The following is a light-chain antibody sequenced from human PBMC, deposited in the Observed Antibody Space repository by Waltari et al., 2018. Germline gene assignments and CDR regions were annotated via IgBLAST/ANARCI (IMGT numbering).Light chain of an antibody. V-gene: IGLV2-23*01. J-gene: IGLJ1*01. Sequence: QSALTQPASVSGSPGQSLTISCTGTSGDIGGYNLVSWYQQHPGKAPKLMIYEGNKRPSGVSNRFSGSKSGHTASLTISGLQAEDEADYYCSSYADSNICVFGSGTKVTVL. CDR2: EGN. CDR1: SGDIGGYNL. CDR3: SSYADSNICV.